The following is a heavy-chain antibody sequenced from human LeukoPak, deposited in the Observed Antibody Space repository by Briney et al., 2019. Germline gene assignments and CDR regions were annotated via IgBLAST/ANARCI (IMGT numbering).Heavy chain of an antibody. CDR3: ARLQVGGGMVFDY. CDR1: GGSISSSSYY. CDR2: IYYSGST. V-gene: IGHV4-39*01. Sequence: SETLSLTCTVSGGSISSSSYYWGWIRQPPGKGLEWIGSIYYSGSTYYNPSLKSRVTISVDTSKNQFSLKLSSVTAADTAVYYCARLQVGGGMVFDYWGQGTLVTVSS. J-gene: IGHJ4*02. D-gene: IGHD3-10*01.